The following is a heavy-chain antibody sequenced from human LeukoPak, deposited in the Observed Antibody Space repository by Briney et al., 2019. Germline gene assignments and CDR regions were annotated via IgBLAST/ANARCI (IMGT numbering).Heavy chain of an antibody. CDR2: IRSKAYGGTT. Sequence: GGSLRLSCTASGFTFGDYAMSWVRQAPGKGLEWVGFIRSKAYGGTTEYAASVKGRFTISRDDSKSIAYLQMNSLKTEDTAVYYCTREAFGGSGYWGQGTLVTVSS. V-gene: IGHV3-49*04. D-gene: IGHD2-15*01. CDR1: GFTFGDYA. CDR3: TREAFGGSGY. J-gene: IGHJ4*02.